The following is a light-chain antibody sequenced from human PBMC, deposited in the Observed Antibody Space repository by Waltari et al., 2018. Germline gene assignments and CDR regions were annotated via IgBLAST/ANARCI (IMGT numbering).Light chain of an antibody. CDR2: YDS. CDR1: NIGSKS. CDR3: QVWDSESDHVV. Sequence: SYVLTQPPSVSVVPGKMATISCGGNNIGSKSVHWYQQKAGQAPVLVIYYDSDRPSGIPERISGSNSGDTATLTISRVEAGDEASYYCQVWDSESDHVVYGGGTKLTVL. V-gene: IGLV3-21*04. J-gene: IGLJ2*01.